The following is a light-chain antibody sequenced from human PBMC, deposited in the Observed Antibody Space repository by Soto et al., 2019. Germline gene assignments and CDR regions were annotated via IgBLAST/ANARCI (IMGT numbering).Light chain of an antibody. Sequence: QSALTQPRSVSGSPGQSVTISCTGTSSDVGGYNFVSWYQQYPGKAPKVIIYDVTKRPSGVPDRFSGSKSGNTASLTMSGLQAEDEDDYYCCSYAGSYTWVFGGGTKLTVL. CDR2: DVT. CDR1: SSDVGGYNF. CDR3: CSYAGSYTWV. J-gene: IGLJ3*02. V-gene: IGLV2-11*01.